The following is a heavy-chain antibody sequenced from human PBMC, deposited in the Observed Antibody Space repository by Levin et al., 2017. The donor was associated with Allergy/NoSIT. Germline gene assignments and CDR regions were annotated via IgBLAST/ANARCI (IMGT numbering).Heavy chain of an antibody. CDR2: IINSGVGT. J-gene: IGHJ4*02. V-gene: IGHV3-23*01. CDR3: AKDAIRGSDQPYYFDY. CDR1: GFTFNNYA. Sequence: GGSLRLSCAASGFTFNNYAMSWVRQAPGKGLEWVSAIINSGVGTYYADSVKGRFTISRDNSKNTMYLQMNSLRAEDTAVYLCAKDAIRGSDQPYYFDYWGQGTLVTASS. D-gene: IGHD6-19*01.